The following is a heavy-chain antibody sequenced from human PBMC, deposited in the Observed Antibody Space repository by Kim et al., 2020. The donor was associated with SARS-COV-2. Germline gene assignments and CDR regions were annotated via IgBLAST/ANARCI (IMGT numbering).Heavy chain of an antibody. CDR2: ISRSSSYI. CDR3: ASEVPVGSTTSGGDY. D-gene: IGHD1-26*01. J-gene: IGHJ4*02. CDR1: GFTFSTYS. Sequence: GGSLRLSCAASGFTFSTYSMNWVRQAPGKGLEWVSSISRSSSYINYADSVKGRFIISRDNAKNSLYLQMNSLRAGDTAVYYCASEVPVGSTTSGGDYWGQGTLVTVSS. V-gene: IGHV3-21*01.